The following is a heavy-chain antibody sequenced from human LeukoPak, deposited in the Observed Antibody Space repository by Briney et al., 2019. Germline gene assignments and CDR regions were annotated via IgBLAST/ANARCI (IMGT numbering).Heavy chain of an antibody. Sequence: GGSLRLSCAASGFTFSSYEMNWVRQAPGKGLEWVSYISSSGSTIYYADSVKGRFTISRDNAKNSLYLQMNSLGAEDTAVYYCARDAGIAAAGPSYDYWGQGTLVTVSS. D-gene: IGHD6-13*01. J-gene: IGHJ4*02. CDR2: ISSSGSTI. CDR3: ARDAGIAAAGPSYDY. V-gene: IGHV3-48*03. CDR1: GFTFSSYE.